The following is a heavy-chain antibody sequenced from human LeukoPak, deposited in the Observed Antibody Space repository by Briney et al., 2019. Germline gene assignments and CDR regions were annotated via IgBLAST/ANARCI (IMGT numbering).Heavy chain of an antibody. Sequence: GGSLRLSCAASEFSVGSNYMTWVRQAPGKGLEWVSAISGSGGSTYYADSVKGRFTISRDNSKNTLYLQMNSLRAEDTAVYYCARTTLYDANDIKSSDIWGQGTLVTVSS. D-gene: IGHD2/OR15-2a*01. CDR3: ARTTLYDANDIKSSDI. CDR2: ISGSGGST. CDR1: EFSVGSNY. J-gene: IGHJ3*02. V-gene: IGHV3-23*01.